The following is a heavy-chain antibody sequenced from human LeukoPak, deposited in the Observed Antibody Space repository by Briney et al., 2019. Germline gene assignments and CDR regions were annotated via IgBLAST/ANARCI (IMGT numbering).Heavy chain of an antibody. Sequence: SVKVSCKASGGTFSSYAISWVRQAPGQGLEWMGGIIPIFGTANYAQKFQGRVTITADESTSTAYMELSSLRSEDTAVYYCARGESSRLSAWFDPWGQGTLVTVSS. J-gene: IGHJ5*02. CDR2: IIPIFGTA. D-gene: IGHD6-13*01. CDR1: GGTFSSYA. V-gene: IGHV1-69*13. CDR3: ARGESSRLSAWFDP.